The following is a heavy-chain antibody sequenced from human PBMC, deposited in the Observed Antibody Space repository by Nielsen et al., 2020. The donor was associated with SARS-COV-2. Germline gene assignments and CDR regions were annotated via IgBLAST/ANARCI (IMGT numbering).Heavy chain of an antibody. D-gene: IGHD4-11*01. CDR2: ISSSSYI. CDR3: ARVPTFYSNYGDYYYYYMDV. Sequence: GESLKISCAASGFTFSSYSMNWVRQAPGKGLEWVSSISSSSYIYYADSVKGRFTISRDNAKNSLYLQMNSLRAEDTAVYYCARVPTFYSNYGDYYYYYMDVWGKGTTVTVSS. CDR1: GFTFSSYS. V-gene: IGHV3-21*01. J-gene: IGHJ6*03.